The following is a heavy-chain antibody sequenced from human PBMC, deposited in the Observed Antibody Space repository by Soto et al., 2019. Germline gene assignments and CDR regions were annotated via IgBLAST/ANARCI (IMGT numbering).Heavy chain of an antibody. CDR1: GFTFSSYA. D-gene: IGHD3-3*01. Sequence: GGSLRLSCAASGFTFSSYAMHWVRQAPGKGLEWVAVISYDGSNKYYADSVKGRFTISRDNSKITLYLQMNSLRAEDTAVYYCARDKRDLRFLEWSYYYDYWGQGSLVTVSS. CDR3: ARDKRDLRFLEWSYYYDY. CDR2: ISYDGSNK. J-gene: IGHJ4*02. V-gene: IGHV3-30-3*01.